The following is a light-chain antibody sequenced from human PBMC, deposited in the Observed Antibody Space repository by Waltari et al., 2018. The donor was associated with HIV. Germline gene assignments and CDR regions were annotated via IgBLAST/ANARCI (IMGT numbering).Light chain of an antibody. CDR2: SNK. CDR3: AAWDANLNGRL. J-gene: IGLJ2*01. CDR1: ISNLGGNS. Sequence: SVLTQSPSASGPPGQMVTIPCSGSISNLGGNSLSWYQHLPGTAPNLLIYSNKQRPSGGADRFSGSKSGTSASLAISGLQSEDEADYYCAAWDANLNGRLFGGGTKLTVL. V-gene: IGLV1-44*01.